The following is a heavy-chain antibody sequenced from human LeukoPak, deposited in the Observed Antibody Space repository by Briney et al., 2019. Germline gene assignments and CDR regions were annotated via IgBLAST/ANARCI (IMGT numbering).Heavy chain of an antibody. D-gene: IGHD3-10*01. J-gene: IGHJ4*02. CDR1: GFTFSDAW. Sequence: GGSLRLSCAASGFTFSDAWMSWVRQAPGKGLEWVGRIKSKTDGGTTDYAAPVKGRFTISRDDSKNTLYLQMNSLKTEDTAVYYCTTGSDKSGTPGVRGVPRDRYWGQGTLVTVSS. V-gene: IGHV3-15*01. CDR2: IKSKTDGGTT. CDR3: TTGSDKSGTPGVRGVPRDRY.